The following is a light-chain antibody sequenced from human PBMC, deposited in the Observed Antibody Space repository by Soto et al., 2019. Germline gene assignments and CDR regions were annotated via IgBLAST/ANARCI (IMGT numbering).Light chain of an antibody. CDR3: QQYDYWWT. J-gene: IGKJ1*01. CDR1: KSVTSN. CDR2: SAS. V-gene: IGKV3-15*01. Sequence: EVVMTQSPGAVSVSPGERATLSCRASKSVTSNVAWYQQKPGQAPRLLIYSASARATGVPARFSGSGSGTEFTLTISSLQSEDFGIYYCQQYDYWWTFGQGTKVEI.